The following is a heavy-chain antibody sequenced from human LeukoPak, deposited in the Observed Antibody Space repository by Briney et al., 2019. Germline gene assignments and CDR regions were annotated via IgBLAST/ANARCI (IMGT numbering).Heavy chain of an antibody. J-gene: IGHJ4*02. Sequence: PGGSLRLSXAASGFTFSSYEMNWVRQAPGKGLEWVSYISSSGSTIYYADSVKGRFTISRDNAKNSLYLQMNSLRAEDTAVYYCARTDYGDYYDYWGQETLVTVSS. CDR1: GFTFSSYE. D-gene: IGHD4-17*01. CDR2: ISSSGSTI. CDR3: ARTDYGDYYDY. V-gene: IGHV3-48*03.